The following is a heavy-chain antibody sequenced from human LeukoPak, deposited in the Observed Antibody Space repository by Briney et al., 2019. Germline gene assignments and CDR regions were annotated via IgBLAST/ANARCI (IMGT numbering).Heavy chain of an antibody. J-gene: IGHJ4*02. Sequence: GSLRLSCVASGFTLSDYGIHWVRQAPGGKGLQWVALISYSGRNKYYADSVKGRFTISRDDSRNTVYLQMHSLRGEDTAVYYYARGDYYDSQTAMDSWGQGTLVTVSS. D-gene: IGHD3-22*01. CDR3: ARGDYYDSQTAMDS. V-gene: IGHV3-30*04. CDR1: GFTLSDYG. CDR2: ISYSGRNK.